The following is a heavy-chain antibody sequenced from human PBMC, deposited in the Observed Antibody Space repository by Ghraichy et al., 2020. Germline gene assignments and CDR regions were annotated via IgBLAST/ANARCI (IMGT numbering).Heavy chain of an antibody. J-gene: IGHJ5*02. CDR3: ARAPVGYCSSASCFMSWFAP. Sequence: SQTLSLTCAISGDSVSSNSVGWNWIRQSPSRGLEWLGRTYYRSKWYNDYAVSVRSRITINPDPSRNQFSLQLNSVTPEDTAVYYCARAPVGYCSSASCFMSWFAPWGQGTLVTVSS. CDR2: TYYRSKWYN. CDR1: GDSVSSNSVG. V-gene: IGHV6-1*01. D-gene: IGHD2-2*01.